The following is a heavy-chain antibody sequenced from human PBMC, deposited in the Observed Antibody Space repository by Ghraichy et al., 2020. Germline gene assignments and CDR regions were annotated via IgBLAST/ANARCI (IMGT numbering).Heavy chain of an antibody. CDR1: GYTFTSYG. CDR3: ARGRAVAANWYFDL. Sequence: ASVKLSCKASGYTFTSYGISWVRQAPGQGLEWMGWISAYHGNTNYAQKLQGRVTMTTDTSTSTAYMELRSLRSDDTAVYYCARGRAVAANWYFDLWGRGTLVTVSS. CDR2: ISAYHGNT. D-gene: IGHD6-19*01. J-gene: IGHJ2*01. V-gene: IGHV1-18*01.